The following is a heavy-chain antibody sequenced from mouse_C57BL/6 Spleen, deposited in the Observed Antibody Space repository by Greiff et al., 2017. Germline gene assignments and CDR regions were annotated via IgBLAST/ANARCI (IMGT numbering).Heavy chain of an antibody. CDR1: GYTFTSYW. D-gene: IGHD3-2*02. Sequence: VQLQQPGAELVMPGASVKLSCKASGYTFTSYWMHWVKQRPGQGLEWIGEIDPSDSYTNYNQKFKGKSTLTVDQSSSTAYMQLSSLRSEDSAVYYCARKGAQPYYAMDYWGQGTSVTVSS. V-gene: IGHV1-69*01. CDR3: ARKGAQPYYAMDY. CDR2: IDPSDSYT. J-gene: IGHJ4*01.